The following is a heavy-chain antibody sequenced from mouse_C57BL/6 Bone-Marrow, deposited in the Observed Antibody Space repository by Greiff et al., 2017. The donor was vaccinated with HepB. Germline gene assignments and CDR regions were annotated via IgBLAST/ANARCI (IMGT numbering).Heavy chain of an antibody. Sequence: VKLVESGPGLVAPSQSLSITCTVSGFSLTSYGVDWVRQSPGKGLEWLGVIWGVGSTNYNSALKSRLSISKDNSKRQVFLKMNSLQTDDTAMYYCTSGGLRRGGNYWGQGTTLTVSS. J-gene: IGHJ2*01. CDR2: IWGVGST. CDR1: GFSLTSYG. V-gene: IGHV2-6*01. D-gene: IGHD2-4*01. CDR3: TSGGLRRGGNY.